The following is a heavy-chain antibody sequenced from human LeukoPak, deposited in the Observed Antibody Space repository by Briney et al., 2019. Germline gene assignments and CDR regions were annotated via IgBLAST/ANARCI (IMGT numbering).Heavy chain of an antibody. V-gene: IGHV4-39*07. Sequence: SETLSLTCTVSGGSISSSSYYWGWIRQPPGKGLEWIGSIYYSGSTYYNPSLKSRVTISVDTSKNQFSLKLSSVTAADTAVYYCASGILYYYDSSGLIWGQGTLVTVSS. CDR2: IYYSGST. CDR3: ASGILYYYDSSGLI. CDR1: GGSISSSSYY. J-gene: IGHJ4*02. D-gene: IGHD3-22*01.